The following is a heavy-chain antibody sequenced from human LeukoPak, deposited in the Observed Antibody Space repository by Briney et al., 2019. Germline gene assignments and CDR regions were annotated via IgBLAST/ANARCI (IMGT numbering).Heavy chain of an antibody. CDR3: ATKGPYYYGSGLNFQH. V-gene: IGHV3-66*01. Sequence: PGGSLRLSCAASGFTVSSNYMSWVRQAPGKGLEWVSVIYSGGSTYYADSVEGRFTISRDNSKNTLYLQMNSLRAEDTAVYYCATKGPYYYGSGLNFQHWGQGTLVTVSS. CDR1: GFTVSSNY. CDR2: IYSGGST. J-gene: IGHJ1*01. D-gene: IGHD3-10*01.